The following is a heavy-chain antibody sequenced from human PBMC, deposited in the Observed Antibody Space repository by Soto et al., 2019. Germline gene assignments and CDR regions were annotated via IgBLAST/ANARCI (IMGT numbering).Heavy chain of an antibody. CDR3: ARDAGYGTFDF. CDR1: RDTFSSYA. J-gene: IGHJ4*02. V-gene: IGHV1-3*01. Sequence: ASVNVSGKASRDTFSSYAMHWVRQAPGQRREWIGCINAGSGNTKSSQKFQDRVTISRAPSASTADMELTSLRSEDTAVYYCARDAGYGTFDFWGQGALVTAS. CDR2: INAGSGNT. D-gene: IGHD1-1*01.